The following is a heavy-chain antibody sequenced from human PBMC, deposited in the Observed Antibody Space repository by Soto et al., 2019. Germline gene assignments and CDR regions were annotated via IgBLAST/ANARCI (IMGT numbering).Heavy chain of an antibody. Sequence: SVKVSCKTSGYTFTRNGISWVRQAPGQGLEWMGWISPKSGSKKYAQKFQGRVIMTTDTSTSTAYMELRSLRCDDTAVYYCVKDRDSNSWPSRDVWGPGTTVTVSS. CDR2: ISPKSGSK. J-gene: IGHJ6*02. CDR1: GYTFTRNG. D-gene: IGHD3-22*01. CDR3: VKDRDSNSWPSRDV. V-gene: IGHV1-18*01.